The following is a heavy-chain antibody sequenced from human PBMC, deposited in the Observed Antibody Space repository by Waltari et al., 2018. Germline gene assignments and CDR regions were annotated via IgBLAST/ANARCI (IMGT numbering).Heavy chain of an antibody. J-gene: IGHJ6*03. CDR2: IYYSGST. Sequence: QVQLQESGPGLVKPSETLSLTCTVSGGSISSYYWSWIRQPPGKGLEWIGYIYYSGSTTSNPSLKSRVTISVDTSKNQFSLKLSSVTAADTAVYYCARVRSSHVGYYYYYMDVWGKGTTVTISS. V-gene: IGHV4-59*01. CDR3: ARVRSSHVGYYYYYMDV. CDR1: GGSISSYY. D-gene: IGHD6-13*01.